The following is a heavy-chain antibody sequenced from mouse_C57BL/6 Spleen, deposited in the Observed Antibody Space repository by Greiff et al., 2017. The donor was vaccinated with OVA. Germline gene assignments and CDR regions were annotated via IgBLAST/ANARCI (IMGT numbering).Heavy chain of an antibody. Sequence: VKLMESGAELVRPGASVTLSCKASGYTFTDYEMHWVKQTPVHGLEWIGAIDPETGGTAYNQKFKGKAILTADKSSSTAYMELRSLTSEDSAVYYCTTTVVEDWGQGTTLTVSS. CDR1: GYTFTDYE. V-gene: IGHV1-15*01. CDR3: TTTVVED. J-gene: IGHJ2*01. CDR2: IDPETGGT. D-gene: IGHD1-1*01.